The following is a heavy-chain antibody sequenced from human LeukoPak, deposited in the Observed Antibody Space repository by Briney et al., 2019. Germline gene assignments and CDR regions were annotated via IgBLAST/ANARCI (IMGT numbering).Heavy chain of an antibody. CDR1: GGSISSGDYY. V-gene: IGHV4-30-4*01. CDR3: ARDGHGDGDAFDI. D-gene: IGHD4-17*01. J-gene: IGHJ3*02. CDR2: IYYSGST. Sequence: SETLSLTCTVSGGSISSGDYYWSWIRQPPGKGLEWIGYIYYSGSTYYNPSLKSRVTISVDSSKNQFSLKLSSVTAADTAVYYCARDGHGDGDAFDIWGQGTMVTVPS.